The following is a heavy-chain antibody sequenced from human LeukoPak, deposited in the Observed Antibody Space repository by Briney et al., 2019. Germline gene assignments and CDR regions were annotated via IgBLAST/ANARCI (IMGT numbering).Heavy chain of an antibody. CDR2: ISYDGSNK. CDR3: AKDSLADIDY. D-gene: IGHD3-16*01. J-gene: IGHJ4*02. V-gene: IGHV3-30*18. Sequence: GGSLRLSCAASGFTFSSYGMHWVRQAPGKGLEWVAVISYDGSNKYYADTVKGRSTISRDNSKNTLYLQMNSLRAEDTAVYYCAKDSLADIDYWGQGTLVTVSS. CDR1: GFTFSSYG.